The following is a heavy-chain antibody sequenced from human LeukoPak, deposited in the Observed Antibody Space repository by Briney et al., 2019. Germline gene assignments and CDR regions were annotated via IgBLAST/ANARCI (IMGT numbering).Heavy chain of an antibody. CDR3: VRDRGTYRPINY. V-gene: IGHV3-21*04. Sequence: GGSLRLSCAASAFSLSAYNMNWVRQAPGKGLEWVSSISYTGTYIYYADSVKGRFTISRDNAQNSLYLQMNSLRAEDTAIYYCVRDRGTYRPINYWGQGTLVTVSS. CDR1: AFSLSAYN. CDR2: ISYTGTYI. J-gene: IGHJ4*02. D-gene: IGHD1-26*01.